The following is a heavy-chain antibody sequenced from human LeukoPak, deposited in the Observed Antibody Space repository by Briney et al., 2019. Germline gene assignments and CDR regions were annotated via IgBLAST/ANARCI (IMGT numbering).Heavy chain of an antibody. CDR2: IYYSGST. CDR3: ARLRPLLSYAFDI. V-gene: IGHV4-59*12. D-gene: IGHD2-21*02. CDR1: GGSISSYY. Sequence: PSETLSLTCTVSGGSISSYYWSWIRQPPGKGLEWIGYIYYSGSTNYNPSLKSRVTISVDTSKNQFSLKLSSVTAADTAVYYCARLRPLLSYAFDIWGQGTMVTVSS. J-gene: IGHJ3*02.